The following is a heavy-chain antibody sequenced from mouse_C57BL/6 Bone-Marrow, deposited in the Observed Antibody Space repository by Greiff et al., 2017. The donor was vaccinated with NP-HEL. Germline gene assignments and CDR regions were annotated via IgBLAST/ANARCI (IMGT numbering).Heavy chain of an antibody. Sequence: QVQLQQSGPELVKPGASVKISCKASGYAFSSSWMNWVKQRPGKGLEWIGRIYPGDGDTNYNGKFKGKATLTADKSSSTAYMQLSSLTSEDSAVYFCAFITTAFWGTGTTVTVSS. CDR3: AFITTAF. CDR2: IYPGDGDT. D-gene: IGHD1-1*01. CDR1: GYAFSSSW. V-gene: IGHV1-82*01. J-gene: IGHJ1*03.